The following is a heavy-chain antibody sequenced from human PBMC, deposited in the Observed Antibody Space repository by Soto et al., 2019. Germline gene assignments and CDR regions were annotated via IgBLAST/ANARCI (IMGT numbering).Heavy chain of an antibody. V-gene: IGHV2-5*02. CDR2: IYWDDAK. CDR1: GFSLNTSRLG. J-gene: IGHJ4*02. Sequence: SGPTLVNPTQTLTLTCTFSGFSLNTSRLGVGWIRQPPGKALEWLALIYWDDAKHYSPSLSGRLTITKDTSKNQVVLTMTNMDPVDTGTYFCAHRPFRGVVFDSWGQGALVTVSS. D-gene: IGHD3-10*01. CDR3: AHRPFRGVVFDS.